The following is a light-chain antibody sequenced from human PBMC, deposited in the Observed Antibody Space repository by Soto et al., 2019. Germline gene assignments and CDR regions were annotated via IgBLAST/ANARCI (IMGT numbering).Light chain of an antibody. CDR2: AAS. CDR1: QSISNY. Sequence: DIQMTQSPSSLSASVGDRVTITCRASQSISNYLNWYQQKPGKAPQLLIYAASSFQSGVPSRFSGSGAGTDFTLTISSLQPEDFSTYYCQQSYRAPRTFGQGTKVEIK. CDR3: QQSYRAPRT. V-gene: IGKV1-39*01. J-gene: IGKJ1*01.